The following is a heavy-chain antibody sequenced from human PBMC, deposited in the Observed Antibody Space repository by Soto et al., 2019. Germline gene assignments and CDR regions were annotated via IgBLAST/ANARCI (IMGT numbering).Heavy chain of an antibody. CDR3: TKQVVPHTNAFDL. CDR1: GLTFSSFG. CDR2: ISYDGSNK. Sequence: QVQLVESGGGVVQPGRSLRLSCAASGLTFSSFGIHWVRQAPGKGLEWVAVISYDGSNKYFADSVKGRFTISRDNSKNTVYLQMNSLRAEDTAVYHCTKQVVPHTNAFDLWGQGTIVTVSS. D-gene: IGHD2-2*01. J-gene: IGHJ3*01. V-gene: IGHV3-30*18.